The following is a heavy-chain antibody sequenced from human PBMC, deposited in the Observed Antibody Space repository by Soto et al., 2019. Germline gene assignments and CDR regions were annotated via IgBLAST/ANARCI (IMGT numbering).Heavy chain of an antibody. CDR2: ISTDGTST. J-gene: IGHJ4*02. CDR1: EFTFSNYW. D-gene: IGHD6-6*01. V-gene: IGHV3-74*01. Sequence: EVQLVESGGGLVQPGGSLRLSCAASEFTFSNYWMHWVRQAPGKGLVWVSRISTDGTSTNYADSVKGRFTISRDNPKNTLYLQMTSLRAEDTAVYFCVRAARIPNLLDSWGQGTLVTVSS. CDR3: VRAARIPNLLDS.